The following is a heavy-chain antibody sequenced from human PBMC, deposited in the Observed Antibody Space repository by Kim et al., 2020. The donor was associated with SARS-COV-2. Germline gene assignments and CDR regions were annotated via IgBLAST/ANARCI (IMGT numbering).Heavy chain of an antibody. V-gene: IGHV3-43D*03. Sequence: ADSVKGRFTISRDNSKTSLYLQMNSLRAEDTALYSCAKASSSSWINWFDPWGQGTLVTVSS. CDR3: AKASSSSWINWFDP. J-gene: IGHJ5*02. D-gene: IGHD6-13*01.